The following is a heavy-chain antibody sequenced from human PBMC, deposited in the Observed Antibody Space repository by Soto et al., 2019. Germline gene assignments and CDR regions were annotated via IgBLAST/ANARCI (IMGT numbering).Heavy chain of an antibody. CDR2: INPNTGAT. V-gene: IGHV1-2*02. CDR1: GYTFTAYY. CDR3: ARDRPKDY. Sequence: QVQLVQSGAEVKKPGASVRVSCKTSGYTFTAYYLHWVRQAPGQGLEWVGWINPNTGATNYAQKFQGRVTVTRDTYISTDYLDLTSLRSDDTAVYYWARDRPKDYWGQGTLVTVSS. J-gene: IGHJ4*02.